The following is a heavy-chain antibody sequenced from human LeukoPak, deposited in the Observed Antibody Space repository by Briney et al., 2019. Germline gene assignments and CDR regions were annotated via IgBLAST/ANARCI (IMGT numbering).Heavy chain of an antibody. CDR2: ISSSSTI. J-gene: IGHJ4*02. CDR3: ARDASNYDFWSGYYPEA. V-gene: IGHV3-48*01. D-gene: IGHD3-3*01. CDR1: GFTLSSYS. Sequence: GGSLRLSCAASGFTLSSYSMSWVRQAPGKGLEWVSYISSSSTIYYADSVKGRFTISRDNAKNSLYLQMNSLRAEDTAVYYCARDASNYDFWSGYYPEAWGQGTLVTVSS.